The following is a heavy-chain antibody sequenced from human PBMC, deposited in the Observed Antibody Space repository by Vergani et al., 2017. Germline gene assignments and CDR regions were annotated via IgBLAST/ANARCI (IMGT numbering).Heavy chain of an antibody. Sequence: EAQLVESGGGVVKPGGSLRLSCTASGISFSNYTINWVRQAPGKGLDWVASISSSSAYIDYVDSIKGRFTISRNNAKRSVFLQMNSLRAEDTAVYYCAKTGESMRSNHGPPDYVISLDVWGREATVIIAS. CDR2: ISSSSAYI. CDR3: AKTGESMRSNHGPPDYVISLDV. D-gene: IGHD4-17*01. J-gene: IGHJ6*02. V-gene: IGHV3-21*02. CDR1: GISFSNYT.